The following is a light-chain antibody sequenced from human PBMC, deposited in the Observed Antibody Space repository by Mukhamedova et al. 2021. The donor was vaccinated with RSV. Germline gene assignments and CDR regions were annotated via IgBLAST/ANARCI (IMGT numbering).Light chain of an antibody. V-gene: IGKV4-1*01. CDR3: HQYYNTVQFS. J-gene: IGKJ2*01. CDR2: WAS. Sequence: TVLYSFNKKNYIAWYQHKPGQPPRLLISWASTRESGVPDRFSGSGSDTEFSLTISSLQAEDVAVYYCHQYYNTVQFSFGRGTRL. CDR1: TVLYSFNKKNY.